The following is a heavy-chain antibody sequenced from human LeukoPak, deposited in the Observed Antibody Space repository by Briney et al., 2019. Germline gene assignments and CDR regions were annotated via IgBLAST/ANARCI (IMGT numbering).Heavy chain of an antibody. CDR1: GASISSFY. J-gene: IGHJ4*02. D-gene: IGHD1-26*01. V-gene: IGHV4-59*08. CDR2: IYYSGIT. CDR3: ATQGSGSRAAFDY. Sequence: SETLSLTCTVSGASISSFYWSWIRQPPGKGLGWIGYIYYSGITNYNPSLNSRVTISVDTSKNQFSLKLSSVTAADTAVYYCATQGSGSRAAFDYLGQGTLVTVSS.